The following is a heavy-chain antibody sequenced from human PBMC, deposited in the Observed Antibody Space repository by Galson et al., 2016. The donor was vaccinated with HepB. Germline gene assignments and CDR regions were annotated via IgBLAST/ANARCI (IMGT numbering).Heavy chain of an antibody. Sequence: SVKVSCKASGYTFTSYGVSWVRQAPGQGLEWMGWITTYNGNTNSAQNLQGRVTMTTDTSTSTAYLELRSLGSDDTAVYYCARFFCNRASCPPHLDYWGQGTLVTVSS. V-gene: IGHV1-18*04. CDR1: GYTFTSYG. D-gene: IGHD2-2*01. CDR3: ARFFCNRASCPPHLDY. CDR2: ITTYNGNT. J-gene: IGHJ4*02.